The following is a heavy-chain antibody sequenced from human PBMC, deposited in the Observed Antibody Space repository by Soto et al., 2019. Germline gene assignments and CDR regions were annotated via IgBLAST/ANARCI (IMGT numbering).Heavy chain of an antibody. D-gene: IGHD2-2*01. CDR3: ARSQGSSTSLEIYYYYYYGMDV. CDR1: GGTFGGYA. V-gene: IGHV1-69*01. J-gene: IGHJ6*02. Sequence: QLQRLKFGAEVRRPGPWGKVSCKASGGTFGGYAIGWVRQALGQGLEWRGGIIPIPGTANYAQKFQGRVTIAADESTSTAYMELSSLRSEDTAVYYCARSQGSSTSLEIYYYYYYGMDVWGQGTTVTVSS. CDR2: IIPIPGTA.